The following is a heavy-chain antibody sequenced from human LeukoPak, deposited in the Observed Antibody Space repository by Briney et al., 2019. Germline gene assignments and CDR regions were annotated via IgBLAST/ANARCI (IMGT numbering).Heavy chain of an antibody. J-gene: IGHJ4*02. V-gene: IGHV4-34*01. CDR2: INHSGST. CDR1: GGSFSGYY. Sequence: SETLSLTCAVYGGSFSGYYWSWIRQPPGKGLEWIGEINHSGSTNYNPSLKSRVTISVDTSKNQFSLKLSSVTAADTAVYYCAGERWLQLFFDYWGQGTLVTVSS. D-gene: IGHD5-24*01. CDR3: AGERWLQLFFDY.